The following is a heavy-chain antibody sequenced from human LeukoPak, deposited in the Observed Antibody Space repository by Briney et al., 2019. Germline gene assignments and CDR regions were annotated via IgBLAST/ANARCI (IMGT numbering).Heavy chain of an antibody. J-gene: IGHJ3*02. CDR2: IYHSGST. CDR3: ARGANYYDSSGPDAFDI. V-gene: IGHV4-30-2*01. CDR1: GGSISSGGYS. Sequence: PSETLSLTCSVSGGSISSGGYSWSWIRQPPGKGLEWIGYIYHSGSTYYNPSLKSRVTISVDRSKNQFSLKLSSVTAADTAVYYCARGANYYDSSGPDAFDIWGQGTMVTVSS. D-gene: IGHD3-22*01.